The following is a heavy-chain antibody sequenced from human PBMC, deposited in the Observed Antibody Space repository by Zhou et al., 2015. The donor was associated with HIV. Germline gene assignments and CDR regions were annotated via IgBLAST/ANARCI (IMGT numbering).Heavy chain of an antibody. CDR3: ARNPPDTSGYDYHPYYYYGMDV. Sequence: QVQLVQSGAEVKKPGSSVKVSCKASGGTFSSYAISWVRQAPGQGLEWMGGIIPIFGTANYAQKFQGRVTITADESTSTAYMELSSLRSEDTAVYYCARNPPDTSGYDYHPYYYYGMDVWGQGTTVTVSS. J-gene: IGHJ6*02. D-gene: IGHD5-12*01. CDR2: IIPIFGTA. V-gene: IGHV1-69*13. CDR1: GGTFSSYA.